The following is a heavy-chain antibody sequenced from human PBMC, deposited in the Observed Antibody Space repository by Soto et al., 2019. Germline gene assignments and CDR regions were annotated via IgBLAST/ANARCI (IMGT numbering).Heavy chain of an antibody. J-gene: IGHJ6*02. CDR1: GYSFTSYW. V-gene: IGHV5-51*01. D-gene: IGHD5-12*01. CDR3: ARHGEGDGYNDYYYYYGTDV. CDR2: IYPGDSDT. Sequence: GESLKISCKGSGYSFTSYWIGWVRQMPGKGLEWMGIIYPGDSDTRYSPSFQGQVTISADKSISTAYLQWSSLKASDTAMYYCARHGEGDGYNDYYYYYGTDVWGQGTTVTVSS.